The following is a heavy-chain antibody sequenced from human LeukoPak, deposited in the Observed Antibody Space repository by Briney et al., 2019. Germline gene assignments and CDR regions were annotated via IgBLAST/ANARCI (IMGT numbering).Heavy chain of an antibody. D-gene: IGHD4-17*01. Sequence: PGGSLRLSCAASGFTFSNYAMNWVRQGPGKGLEWVSSITASGDYTFFADSVKGRFTISRDNSKNTLFLQLNSLRAEDTAVHHCAKEMYSYGDYALDYWGQGTLLTVSS. J-gene: IGHJ4*02. V-gene: IGHV3-23*01. CDR1: GFTFSNYA. CDR3: AKEMYSYGDYALDY. CDR2: ITASGDYT.